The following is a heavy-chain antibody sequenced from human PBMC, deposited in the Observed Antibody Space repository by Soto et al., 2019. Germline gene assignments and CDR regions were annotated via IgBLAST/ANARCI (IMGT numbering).Heavy chain of an antibody. CDR1: GVAFSDYA. D-gene: IGHD6-19*01. Sequence: GASVKVSCKASGVAFSDYAFSWVRQAPGQGLEWLGGIMPIFRAPDYAQKFQGRVTITADEFTRTAYMEMNSLRSEDTAVYYCASSGSGWYLYWGQGTLVTVSS. V-gene: IGHV1-69*13. CDR3: ASSGSGWYLY. CDR2: IMPIFRAP. J-gene: IGHJ4*02.